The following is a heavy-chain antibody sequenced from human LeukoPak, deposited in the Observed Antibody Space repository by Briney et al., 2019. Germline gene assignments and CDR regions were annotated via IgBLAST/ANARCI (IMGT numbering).Heavy chain of an antibody. J-gene: IGHJ3*02. Sequence: PSETLSLTCAVYGGSFSGYYWNWIRQPPGKGLEWIGEINHSGSTNYNPSLKSRVTISVDTSKNQFSLKMSSVTAADKAAYYCARGSYYGSGSQTDAFEIQGQGTMVTVAS. V-gene: IGHV4-34*01. CDR1: GGSFSGYY. D-gene: IGHD3-10*01. CDR2: INHSGST. CDR3: ARGSYYGSGSQTDAFEI.